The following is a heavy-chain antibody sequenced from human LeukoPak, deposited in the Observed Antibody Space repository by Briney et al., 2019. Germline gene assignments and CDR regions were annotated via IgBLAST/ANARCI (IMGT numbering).Heavy chain of an antibody. J-gene: IGHJ3*02. CDR2: IDYRGST. D-gene: IGHD5-18*01. CDR3: ARSRSGYSYDHAAFEI. V-gene: IGHV4-59*01. Sequence: SETLSLTCTVSGGSIRSYYWSWIRQPPGKGLEWIAYIDYRGSTTYNPSLRSRVTISVDTSRNQFSLKLSSVTAADTAVYYCARSRSGYSYDHAAFEIWGQGTMVTVSS. CDR1: GGSIRSYY.